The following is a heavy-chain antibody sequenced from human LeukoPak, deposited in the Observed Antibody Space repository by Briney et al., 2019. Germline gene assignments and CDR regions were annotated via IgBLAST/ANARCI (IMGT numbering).Heavy chain of an antibody. CDR3: ARGRGRGYSYGYQDY. D-gene: IGHD5-18*01. CDR1: GGSFSGYY. CDR2: INHSGST. J-gene: IGHJ4*02. Sequence: PLETLSLTCAVYGGSFSGYYWSWIRQPPGKGLEWIGEINHSGSTNYNPSLKSRATISVDTSKNQFSLKLSSVTAADTAVYYCARGRGRGYSYGYQDYWGQGTLVTVSS. V-gene: IGHV4-34*01.